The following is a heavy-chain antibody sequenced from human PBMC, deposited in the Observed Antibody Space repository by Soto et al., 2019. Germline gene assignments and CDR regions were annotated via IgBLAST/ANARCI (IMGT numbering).Heavy chain of an antibody. J-gene: IGHJ4*01. Sequence: GGSLRLSCAASGFTFSSYSMQWVRQAPDKGLEWVAVISYDGYNKYYVDSVKGRFTISRDNSKNTLYLQMNSLRAEDTAIYYCARDFTGTGTFDYWGHGTLVTVS. D-gene: IGHD1-1*01. CDR1: GFTFSSYS. V-gene: IGHV3-30-3*01. CDR3: ARDFTGTGTFDY. CDR2: ISYDGYNK.